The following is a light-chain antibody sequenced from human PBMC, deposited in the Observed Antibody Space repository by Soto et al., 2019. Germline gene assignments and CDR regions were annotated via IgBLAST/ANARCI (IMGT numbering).Light chain of an antibody. CDR3: ALYMGSGIWV. V-gene: IGLV8-61*01. J-gene: IGLJ3*02. CDR1: SGSVSTTYH. Sequence: QTVVTQEPSFSVAPGRTVTFTCGLSSGSVSTTYHPSWYQQTPGQAPRTLIYNTDIRSSGVPDRFSGSILGNTAALTITGAQADDESNYYCALYMGSGIWVFGGGTKVTVL. CDR2: NTD.